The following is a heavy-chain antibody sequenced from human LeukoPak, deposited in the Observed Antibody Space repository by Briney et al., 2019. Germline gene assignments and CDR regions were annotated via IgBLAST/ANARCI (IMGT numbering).Heavy chain of an antibody. J-gene: IGHJ4*02. D-gene: IGHD4-17*01. V-gene: IGHV1-69*05. CDR2: IIPIFGTA. CDR3: ARNNYGDYDFDY. Sequence: ASVKVSCKASGGTFSSYAISWVRQAPGQGLEWMGGIIPIFGTANYAQKFQGRVTITTDESTSTAYMELSSLRSEDTAVYYCARNNYGDYDFDYWGQGTLSPSPQ. CDR1: GGTFSSYA.